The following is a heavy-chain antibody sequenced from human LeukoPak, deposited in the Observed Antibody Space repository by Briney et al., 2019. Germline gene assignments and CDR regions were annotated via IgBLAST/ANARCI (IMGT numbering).Heavy chain of an antibody. J-gene: IGHJ4*02. CDR3: AREYRKYYYDSSGYYYEYYFDY. D-gene: IGHD3-22*01. Sequence: SETLSLTCTVSGGSISSSSYYWGWIRQPPGKGLEWIGSIYYSGSTYYNPSLKSRVTISVDTSKNQFSLKLSSVTAADTAVYYCAREYRKYYYDSSGYYYEYYFDYWGQGTLVTVSS. V-gene: IGHV4-39*07. CDR2: IYYSGST. CDR1: GGSISSSSYY.